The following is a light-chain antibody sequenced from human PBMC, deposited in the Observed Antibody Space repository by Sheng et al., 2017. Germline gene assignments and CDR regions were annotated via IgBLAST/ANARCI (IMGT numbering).Light chain of an antibody. V-gene: IGKV1-33*01. CDR1: QSISSY. CDR2: DAS. J-gene: IGKJ4*01. Sequence: DIQMTQSPSSLSASVGDRVTITCRASQSISSYLNWYQQKPGKAPKLLIYDASNLQRGGPSRFSGGGSGTTFIFTISSLQPEDIGTYYCQQTQNLPPAFGGGTKVEI. CDR3: QQTQNLPPA.